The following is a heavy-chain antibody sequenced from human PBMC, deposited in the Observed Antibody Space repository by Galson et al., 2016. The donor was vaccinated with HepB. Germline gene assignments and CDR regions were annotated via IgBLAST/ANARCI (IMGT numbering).Heavy chain of an antibody. CDR2: ISSDGSKK. J-gene: IGHJ4*02. CDR3: AKDRGSIVASVALFDY. Sequence: SLRLSCAASGFMFSVYGMHWVRQAPGKGLEWVAAISSDGSKKFYADSVTGRSTISRDNAKSTLSLQVDTLGGDDTAAYYCAKDRGSIVASVALFDYWGQGSLVAVSS. D-gene: IGHD3-10*01. CDR1: GFMFSVYG. V-gene: IGHV3-30*18.